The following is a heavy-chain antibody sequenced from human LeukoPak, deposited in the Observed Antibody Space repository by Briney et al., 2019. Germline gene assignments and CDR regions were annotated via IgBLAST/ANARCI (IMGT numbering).Heavy chain of an antibody. CDR2: IWYDGSNK. CDR1: GFTFSSYG. D-gene: IGHD3-10*01. CDR3: TTQGTNYYGSGSPFDY. Sequence: GGSLRLSCAASGFTFSSYGMHWVRQAPGKGLEWVAVIWYDGSNKYYADSVKGRFTISRDNSKNTLYLQMNSLKTEDTAVYYCTTQGTNYYGSGSPFDYWGQGTLVTVSS. V-gene: IGHV3-33*01. J-gene: IGHJ4*02.